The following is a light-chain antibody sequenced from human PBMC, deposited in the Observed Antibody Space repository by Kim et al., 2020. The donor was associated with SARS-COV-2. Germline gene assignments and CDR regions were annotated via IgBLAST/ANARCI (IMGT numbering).Light chain of an antibody. CDR2: GAS. CDR3: QQYDSLPST. J-gene: IGKJ1*01. Sequence: SPDESTTLSCRARQSGSSNELAGYQQKPGQAPRLLIYGASTRATGIPDRFSGSGSGTDFTLTISRLEPEDFAVYYCQQYDSLPSTFGQGTKVDIK. V-gene: IGKV3-20*01. CDR1: QSGSSNE.